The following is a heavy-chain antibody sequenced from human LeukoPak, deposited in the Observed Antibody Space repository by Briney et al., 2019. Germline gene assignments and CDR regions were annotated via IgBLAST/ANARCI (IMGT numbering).Heavy chain of an antibody. J-gene: IGHJ6*03. CDR3: ARRVRFLEWLYQTTHMDV. Sequence: SETLSLTCTVSGGSISSSSYYWGWIRQPPGKGLEWIGSIYYSGSTYYNPSLKSRVTISVDTSKNQFSLKLSSVTAADTAVYYCARRVRFLEWLYQTTHMDVWGKGTTVTVSS. CDR2: IYYSGST. CDR1: GGSISSSSYY. V-gene: IGHV4-39*01. D-gene: IGHD3-3*01.